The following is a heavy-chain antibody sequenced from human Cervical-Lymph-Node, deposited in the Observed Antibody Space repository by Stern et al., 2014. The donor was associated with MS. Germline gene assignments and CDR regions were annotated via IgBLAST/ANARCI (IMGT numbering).Heavy chain of an antibody. Sequence: QMQLVQSGAEVKKPGSSVKVSCKASGGTFSSFGISWVRQAPGQGLEWVGGIIPIFGTTNYAQQFQDRVTITADTATNMAYMDLSSLRSNDTAVYYCASGQIPPVQYNYYGMDVWGQGTTVTVSS. CDR3: ASGQIPPVQYNYYGMDV. CDR2: IIPIFGTT. V-gene: IGHV1-69*06. D-gene: IGHD1-14*01. J-gene: IGHJ6*02. CDR1: GGTFSSFG.